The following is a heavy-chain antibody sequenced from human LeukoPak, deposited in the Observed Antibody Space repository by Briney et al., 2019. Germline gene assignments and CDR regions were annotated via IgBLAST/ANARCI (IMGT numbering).Heavy chain of an antibody. Sequence: ASVKVSCKASGGTFTTYTISWVRQAPGQGLEWMGGIITTFGTINCAQKFQDRVTITTDESTSTAYMEVSSLRSEDTAVYYCASAGGVDYYYMDVWGKGTAVTVSS. J-gene: IGHJ6*03. V-gene: IGHV1-69*05. CDR2: IITTFGTI. CDR1: GGTFTTYT. CDR3: ASAGGVDYYYMDV. D-gene: IGHD3-16*01.